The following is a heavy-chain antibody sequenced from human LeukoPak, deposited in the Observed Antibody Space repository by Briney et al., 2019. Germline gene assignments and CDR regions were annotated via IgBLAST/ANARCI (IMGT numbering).Heavy chain of an antibody. CDR1: GFTFSSYG. D-gene: IGHD3-10*01. V-gene: IGHV3-30*18. Sequence: GGSLRLSCAASGFTFSSYGMHWVRQAPGKGLEWVAVISYDGSNKYYADSVKGRFTISRDNSKNTLYLQMNSLRAEDTAVYYCAKAVPYYYGSGSYYTEYYFDYRGQGTLVTVSS. J-gene: IGHJ4*02. CDR3: AKAVPYYYGSGSYYTEYYFDY. CDR2: ISYDGSNK.